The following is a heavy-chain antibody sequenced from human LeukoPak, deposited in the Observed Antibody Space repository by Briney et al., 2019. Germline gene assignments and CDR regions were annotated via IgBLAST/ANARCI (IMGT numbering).Heavy chain of an antibody. J-gene: IGHJ6*02. D-gene: IGHD2-21*02. CDR2: IWYDGSKK. Sequence: GTSLRLSCAASGFTFRTYGMRWVRQAPGKGLKWVALIWYDGSKKYYVDSVKGRFTISRDNSNNTLYLQMSSLRAEDTAVYYCARGGVTAVYTMDVWGQGTTVTVSS. CDR1: GFTFRTYG. V-gene: IGHV3-33*01. CDR3: ARGGVTAVYTMDV.